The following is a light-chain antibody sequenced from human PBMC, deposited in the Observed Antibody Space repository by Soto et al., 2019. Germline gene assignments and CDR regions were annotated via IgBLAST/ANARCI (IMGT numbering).Light chain of an antibody. Sequence: EIVLTQSPATLSLSPGERATLSCRASQSVSSFLAWYQQKPGQPPRLLIYDASNRATGIPGRFSGSGSGTDFTLTISRLEPEDFAVYYCQQYGSLPRTFGQGTKVEIK. V-gene: IGKV3-20*01. J-gene: IGKJ1*01. CDR2: DAS. CDR3: QQYGSLPRT. CDR1: QSVSSF.